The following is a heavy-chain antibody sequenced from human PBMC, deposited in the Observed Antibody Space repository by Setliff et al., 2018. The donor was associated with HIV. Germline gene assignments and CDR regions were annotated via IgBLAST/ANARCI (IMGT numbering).Heavy chain of an antibody. J-gene: IGHJ4*02. Sequence: GGSLRLSCVASGLTFSNYWMHWVRQAPGKGLVWVSRIDSDGSDTDYADSVRGRFTISRDNARNSLYLEMNSLRADDTAVYYCARDFCGSSCSSGYGYFDHWGQGTLVTVSS. CDR2: IDSDGSDT. D-gene: IGHD2-15*01. V-gene: IGHV3-74*01. CDR3: ARDFCGSSCSSGYGYFDH. CDR1: GLTFSNYW.